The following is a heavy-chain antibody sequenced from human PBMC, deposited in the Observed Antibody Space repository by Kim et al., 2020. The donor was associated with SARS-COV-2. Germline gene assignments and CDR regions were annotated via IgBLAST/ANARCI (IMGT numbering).Heavy chain of an antibody. CDR3: ARVDTAMLWFDP. CDR2: ISNSGSTI. J-gene: IGHJ5*02. Sequence: GGSLRLSCAASGFTFSDYYMSWIRQAPGKGLEWVSYISNSGSTIYYADSVKGRFTISRDNAKNSLYLQMNSLRAEDTAVYYCARVDTAMLWFDPWGQGTLVTVSS. V-gene: IGHV3-11*01. CDR1: GFTFSDYY. D-gene: IGHD5-18*01.